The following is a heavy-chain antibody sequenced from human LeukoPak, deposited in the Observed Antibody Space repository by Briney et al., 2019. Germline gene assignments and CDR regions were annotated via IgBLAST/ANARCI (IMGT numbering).Heavy chain of an antibody. J-gene: IGHJ4*02. Sequence: PGGSLRLSCAASGFTFSSYSMNWVRQAPGKGLEWVSSINSSSSYIYYADSVKGRFTISRDNAKNSLYLQMNRLRAEDTAVYYCARAGGWYLYYFDYWGQGTLVTVSS. CDR1: GFTFSSYS. V-gene: IGHV3-21*01. CDR2: INSSSSYI. D-gene: IGHD6-19*01. CDR3: ARAGGWYLYYFDY.